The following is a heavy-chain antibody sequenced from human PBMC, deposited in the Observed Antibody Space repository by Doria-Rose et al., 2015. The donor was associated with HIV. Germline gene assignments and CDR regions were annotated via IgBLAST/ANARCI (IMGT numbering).Heavy chain of an antibody. CDR1: GVSLSSPGMG. J-gene: IGHJ4*02. V-gene: IGHV2-26*01. Sequence: QVTLKESGPVLVKPTETLTLTCTVSGVSLSSPGMGVGWIRQPPGKALEWLANIFSDDERSYKTSLKSRLTISRGTSKSQVVLTMTDMDPVDTATYYCARIKSGRWYHKYYFDFWGQGTLVIVSA. D-gene: IGHD6-13*01. CDR2: IFSDDER. CDR3: ARIKSGRWYHKYYFDF.